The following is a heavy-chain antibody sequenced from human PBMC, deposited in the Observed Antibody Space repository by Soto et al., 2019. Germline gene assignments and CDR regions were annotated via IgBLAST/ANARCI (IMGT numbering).Heavy chain of an antibody. CDR1: GFSFGSYW. CDR2: IKQDGSEK. Sequence: GGSLILSCTASGFSFGSYWMSWVRQAPGKGLEWVANIKQDGSEKYYVDSVKGRFTISRDNAKNSLYLQMDSLRAEDTAVYYCARVRRYYGSGMCSAYWGQGTLVTVSS. V-gene: IGHV3-7*01. CDR3: ARVRRYYGSGMCSAY. J-gene: IGHJ4*02. D-gene: IGHD3-10*01.